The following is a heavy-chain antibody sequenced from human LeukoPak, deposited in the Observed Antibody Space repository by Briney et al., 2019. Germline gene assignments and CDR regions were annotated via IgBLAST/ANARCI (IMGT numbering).Heavy chain of an antibody. V-gene: IGHV5-51*01. D-gene: IGHD2-15*01. J-gene: IGHJ6*02. CDR3: ARLGCSGGYCYNGMDV. CDR2: IYPGDSDL. CDR1: GYSFTTYW. Sequence: GESLKISCKASGYSFTTYWIAWVRQMPGNGLEWMGIIYPGDSDLRYSPSFQGQVTISADKSISTAYLQWSSLKASDTAMYYCARLGCSGGYCYNGMDVWGQGTTVTVPS.